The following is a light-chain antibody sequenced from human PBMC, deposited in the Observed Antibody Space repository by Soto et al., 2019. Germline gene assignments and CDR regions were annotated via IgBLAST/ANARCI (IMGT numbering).Light chain of an antibody. V-gene: IGLV2-14*03. CDR2: DVS. CDR3: GSFTSNNKEV. CDR1: NSDVGGPNY. J-gene: IGLJ2*01. Sequence: QSALTQPASVSGSRGQSVTISCTGTNSDVGGPNYVSWYQHHPGKAPRLMIYDVSHRPPGVSDRFSGSKSGNTASLTISGLHAEDEADYYCGSFTSNNKEVFGGGTKLTVL.